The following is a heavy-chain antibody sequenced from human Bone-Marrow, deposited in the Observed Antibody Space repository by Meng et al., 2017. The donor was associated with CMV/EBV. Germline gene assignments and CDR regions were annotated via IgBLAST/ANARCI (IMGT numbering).Heavy chain of an antibody. D-gene: IGHD6-19*01. Sequence: GESLKISCAASGFTFSSYSMNWVRQAPGKGLEWVSSISSSSSYIYYADSVKGRFTISRDNAKNSLYLQMNSLRAEDTAVYYCARESSSSGWLRRWGQGTLVTVSS. CDR1: GFTFSSYS. V-gene: IGHV3-21*01. CDR3: ARESSSSGWLRR. J-gene: IGHJ4*02. CDR2: ISSSSSYI.